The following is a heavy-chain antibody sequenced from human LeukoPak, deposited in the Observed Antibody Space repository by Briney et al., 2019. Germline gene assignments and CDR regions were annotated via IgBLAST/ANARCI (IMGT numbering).Heavy chain of an antibody. CDR1: GGSFSGYY. D-gene: IGHD6-13*01. CDR3: ARSIAAAPQVFDI. CDR2: INHSGST. Sequence: PSETLSLTCAVYGGSFSGYYWSWIRQPPGKGLEWIGEINHSGSTNYNPSLKSRVTISVDTSKNQFSLKLSSVTAADTAVYYCARSIAAAPQVFDIWGQGTMVTVSS. J-gene: IGHJ3*02. V-gene: IGHV4-34*01.